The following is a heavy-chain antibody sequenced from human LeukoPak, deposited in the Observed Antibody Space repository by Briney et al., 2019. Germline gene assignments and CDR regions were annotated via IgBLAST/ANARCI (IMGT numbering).Heavy chain of an antibody. Sequence: SETLSLTCTVSGGSISSYYWSWIRQPAGKGLEWIRRIYTSGSTNYNPSLKSRVTMSVDTSKNQFSLKLSSVTAADTAVYYCARSDYDFWSGYGNWFDPWGQGTLVTVSS. J-gene: IGHJ5*02. D-gene: IGHD3-3*01. CDR3: ARSDYDFWSGYGNWFDP. CDR1: GGSISSYY. CDR2: IYTSGST. V-gene: IGHV4-4*07.